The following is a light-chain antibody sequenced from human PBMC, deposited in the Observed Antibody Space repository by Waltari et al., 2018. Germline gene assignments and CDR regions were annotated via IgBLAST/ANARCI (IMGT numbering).Light chain of an antibody. CDR3: QQYFKSPPT. V-gene: IGKV4-1*01. CDR2: WAS. Sequence: DIVITHSPDSLAVSLGESATISCKSSQNVLFASNNKNYLAWYQHKPRQPPKLLFFWASTREAGVPDRFSASGSATDFTLTINNLQAEDVAVYSCQQYFKSPPTFGQGTRVEIK. CDR1: QNVLFASNNKNY. J-gene: IGKJ1*01.